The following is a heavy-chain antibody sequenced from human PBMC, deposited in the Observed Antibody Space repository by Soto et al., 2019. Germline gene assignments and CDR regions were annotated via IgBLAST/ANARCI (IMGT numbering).Heavy chain of an antibody. Sequence: GGSLRLSGAASGFTFISYGMNWVRQAPGKGLGWVAVISYDGGKKYYADSVKGRFTISRDNSKNTLYLQMNSLRAEDTAVYYCAKVEYSSRVVRRAYCYYGMDVWGQGTTVTVSS. J-gene: IGHJ6*02. CDR2: ISYDGGKK. CDR1: GFTFISYG. CDR3: AKVEYSSRVVRRAYCYYGMDV. V-gene: IGHV3-30*18. D-gene: IGHD6-13*01.